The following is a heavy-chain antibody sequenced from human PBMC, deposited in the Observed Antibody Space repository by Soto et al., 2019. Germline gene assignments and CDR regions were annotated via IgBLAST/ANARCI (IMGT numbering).Heavy chain of an antibody. CDR3: ASTIAAAGLDGYGMDV. Sequence: PVESLKISCKGSGYSFTSYWIGWGRQMPVKGLEGMGIIYPGDSDTRYSPSFQGQVTISADKSISTAYLQWSSLKASDTAMYYCASTIAAAGLDGYGMDVWGQGXTVTVSS. J-gene: IGHJ6*01. CDR1: GYSFTSYW. CDR2: IYPGDSDT. D-gene: IGHD6-13*01. V-gene: IGHV5-51*01.